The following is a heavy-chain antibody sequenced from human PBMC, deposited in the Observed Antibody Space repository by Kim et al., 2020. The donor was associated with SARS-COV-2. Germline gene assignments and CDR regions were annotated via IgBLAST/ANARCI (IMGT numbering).Heavy chain of an antibody. J-gene: IGHJ6*02. Sequence: ASVKVSCKASGYNFTSYGISWVRQAPGQGLEWMGWISAYNGNTNYAQKLQGRVTMTTDTSTSTAYMELRSLRSDDTAVYYCARDISPRGVTIFGVVTKHPRGMDVWGQGTTVTVSS. CDR1: GYNFTSYG. V-gene: IGHV1-18*01. CDR2: ISAYNGNT. CDR3: ARDISPRGVTIFGVVTKHPRGMDV. D-gene: IGHD3-3*01.